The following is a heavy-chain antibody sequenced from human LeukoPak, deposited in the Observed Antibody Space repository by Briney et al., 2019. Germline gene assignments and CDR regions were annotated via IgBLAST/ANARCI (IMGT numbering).Heavy chain of an antibody. J-gene: IGHJ6*02. Sequence: SETLSLTCAVYGGSFSGYYWSGIRQPPGKGLEWIGEINHSGSTNYNPSLKSRVTISVDTSKNQFSLKLSSVTAADTAVYYCARAGPRYYYYGMDVWGQGTTVTVSS. D-gene: IGHD7-27*01. CDR2: INHSGST. V-gene: IGHV4-34*01. CDR1: GGSFSGYY. CDR3: ARAGPRYYYYGMDV.